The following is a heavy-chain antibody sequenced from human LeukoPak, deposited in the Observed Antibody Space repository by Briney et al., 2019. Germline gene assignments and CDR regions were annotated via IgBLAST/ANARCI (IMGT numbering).Heavy chain of an antibody. Sequence: GGSLRLSCAASGFSFSSYAMSWVRHAPGKGLEWVSTISGSGGRTYYPDSVKGRFTISRDNSKNTLYLQMNSLRAEDTAVYYCAKGSKGGMIVPGERPKYFQEWGQGTPVTVSS. CDR1: GFSFSSYA. D-gene: IGHD3-10*01. J-gene: IGHJ1*01. CDR3: AKGSKGGMIVPGERPKYFQE. V-gene: IGHV3-23*01. CDR2: ISGSGGRT.